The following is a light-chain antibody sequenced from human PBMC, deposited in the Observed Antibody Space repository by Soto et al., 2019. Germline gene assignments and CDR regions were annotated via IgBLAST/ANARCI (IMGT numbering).Light chain of an antibody. J-gene: IGKJ3*01. CDR1: QSMGNY. CDR3: QQRSSWPFT. V-gene: IGKV3-11*01. CDR2: ATS. Sequence: EVVLTQSPATLSLSPGEGAALSCRASQSMGNYLAGYQQKPGQAPRLLIYATSNRATGIPARFSGSGSGTDFTLTISSLEPEDFAVYYCQQRSSWPFTFGPGTKVDIK.